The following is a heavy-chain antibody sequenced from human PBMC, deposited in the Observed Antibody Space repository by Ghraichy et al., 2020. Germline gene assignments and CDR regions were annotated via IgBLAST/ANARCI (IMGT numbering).Heavy chain of an antibody. CDR1: GGTFSSYA. Sequence: SVKVSCKASGGTFSSYAISWVRQAPGQGLEWMGGIIPIFGTANYAQKFQGRVTITADESTSTAYMELSSLRSEDTAVHYCARDQNIVVVPAAIGYYYYGMDVWGQGTTVTVSS. V-gene: IGHV1-69*13. J-gene: IGHJ6*02. CDR2: IIPIFGTA. D-gene: IGHD2-2*01. CDR3: ARDQNIVVVPAAIGYYYYGMDV.